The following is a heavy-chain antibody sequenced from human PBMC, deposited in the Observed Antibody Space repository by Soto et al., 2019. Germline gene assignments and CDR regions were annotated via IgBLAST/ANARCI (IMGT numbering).Heavy chain of an antibody. V-gene: IGHV3-23*01. CDR3: AHPRGSGVFDAYDI. CDR2: ISNSGGDT. J-gene: IGHJ3*02. CDR1: GFTFSTYA. D-gene: IGHD2-8*01. Sequence: WGSLRLSCAASGFTFSTYAMSCVRQAPGKGLEWVSAISNSGGDTYYADSVKGRFTISRDNSINMLYLPMNSLRTEDTAVYYCAHPRGSGVFDAYDIWGQGAMVTASS.